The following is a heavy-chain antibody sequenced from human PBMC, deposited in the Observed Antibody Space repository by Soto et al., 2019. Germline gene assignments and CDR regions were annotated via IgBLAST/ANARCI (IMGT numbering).Heavy chain of an antibody. D-gene: IGHD2-8*02. CDR3: TRGTDLRFCTGYRCPGIDV. CDR1: GFAISGYW. Sequence: WGSLRISCASSGFAISGYWMSWVRQAPGEGLDLVANIGQDGYEKHYLDSVRGRFTISRDNARNSLYLYVNSLRADDSAVYYCTRGTDLRFCTGYRCPGIDVWGQGTTVTVSS. V-gene: IGHV3-7*03. CDR2: IGQDGYEK. J-gene: IGHJ6*02.